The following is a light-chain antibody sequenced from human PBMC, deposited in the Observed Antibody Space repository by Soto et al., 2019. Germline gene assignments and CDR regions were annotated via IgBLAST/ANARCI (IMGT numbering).Light chain of an antibody. CDR1: QSVSNN. J-gene: IGKJ4*01. CDR2: FAS. V-gene: IGKV3-15*01. Sequence: EIVMTQSPATLSVSPGEKATLSCRASQSVSNNLAWYQQKPGKAPRLLIYFASTRATGIPARLSGSGSGTEFTLTISSLQSEDFAVYYCQQYNKWPLTFGGGTKVETK. CDR3: QQYNKWPLT.